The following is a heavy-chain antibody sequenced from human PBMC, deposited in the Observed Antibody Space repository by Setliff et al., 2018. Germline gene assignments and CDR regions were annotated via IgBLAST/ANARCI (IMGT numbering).Heavy chain of an antibody. CDR3: ASLGMTTMMDWYFDL. CDR1: GGSFSGYY. D-gene: IGHD4-4*01. Sequence: SETLSLTCAVYGGSFSGYYWSWIRQPPGKGLEWIGEINHSGSTNYNPSLKNRVTISIDTSKNQFSLKLSSVTAADTAVYYCASLGMTTMMDWYFDLWGRGTLVTVSS. V-gene: IGHV4-34*01. J-gene: IGHJ2*01. CDR2: INHSGST.